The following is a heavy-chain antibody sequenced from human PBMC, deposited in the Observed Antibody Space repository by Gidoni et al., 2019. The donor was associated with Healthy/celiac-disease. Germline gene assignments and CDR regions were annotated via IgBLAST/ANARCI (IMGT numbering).Heavy chain of an antibody. D-gene: IGHD6-19*01. Sequence: QVQLVESGGGVVQPGRTMRLFRTTSGITFGSYAMHWVRQAPGKGLEGVSVISDDGSNKYDADSVNGRFTSSRDNSKNTLYLQMNSLRAEDTAVYDCARDGTAGYSSGWWGAYFDYWGQGTLVTVSS. CDR2: ISDDGSNK. CDR1: GITFGSYA. V-gene: IGHV3-30-3*01. J-gene: IGHJ4*02. CDR3: ARDGTAGYSSGWWGAYFDY.